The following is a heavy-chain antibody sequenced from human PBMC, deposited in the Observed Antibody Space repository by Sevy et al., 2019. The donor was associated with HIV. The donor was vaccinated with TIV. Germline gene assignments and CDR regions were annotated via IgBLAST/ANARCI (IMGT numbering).Heavy chain of an antibody. Sequence: GGSLRLSCAASGFSFSSYGMHWVRQAPGKGLEWMSYIQYDGSNKDYADSVKGRFPISRDNSKNTLYLQMNSLRVEDAAVFYCVKEGGGEGGDHWGRGTLVTVSS. CDR2: IQYDGSNK. CDR1: GFSFSSYG. D-gene: IGHD2-21*01. J-gene: IGHJ4*02. V-gene: IGHV3-30*02. CDR3: VKEGGGEGGDH.